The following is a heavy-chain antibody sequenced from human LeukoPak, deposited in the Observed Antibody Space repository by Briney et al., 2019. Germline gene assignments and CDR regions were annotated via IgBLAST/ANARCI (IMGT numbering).Heavy chain of an antibody. V-gene: IGHV1-18*01. CDR1: GYTLTSYG. CDR3: ARDLCSGGSCYADY. CDR2: ISAYNGNT. Sequence: GASVKVSCKASGYTLTSYGISWVRQAPGQGLEWMGWISAYNGNTNYAQKLQGRVTMTTDTSTSTAYMELRSLRSDDTAVYYCARDLCSGGSCYADYWGQGTLATVSS. D-gene: IGHD2-15*01. J-gene: IGHJ4*02.